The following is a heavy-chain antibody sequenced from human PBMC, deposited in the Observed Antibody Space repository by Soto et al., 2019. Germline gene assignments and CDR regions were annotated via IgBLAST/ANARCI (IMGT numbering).Heavy chain of an antibody. J-gene: IGHJ4*02. CDR2: ISYDGSNK. Sequence: PGGSLRLSCAASGFTFSSYAMHWVRQAPGKGLEWVAVISYDGSNKYYADSVKGRFTISRDNSKNTLYLQMNSLRAEDTAVYYCARDPGYSYGFDYWGQGTLVTVSS. CDR3: ARDPGYSYGFDY. D-gene: IGHD5-18*01. V-gene: IGHV3-30-3*01. CDR1: GFTFSSYA.